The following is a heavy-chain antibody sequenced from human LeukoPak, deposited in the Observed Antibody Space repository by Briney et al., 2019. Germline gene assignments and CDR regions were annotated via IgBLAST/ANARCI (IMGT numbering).Heavy chain of an antibody. J-gene: IGHJ4*02. Sequence: SETLSLTCTVSSGSISSSSYYWGWIRQLPGKGLEWIGNIYYSGSTYYNPSLKSRVTISVDTSKNQFSLKLSSVTAADTAVYYCARESEGTHHDSTAAFHYWGQGTLVTVSS. CDR1: SGSISSSSYY. CDR3: ARESEGTHHDSTAAFHY. V-gene: IGHV4-39*07. CDR2: IYYSGST. D-gene: IGHD1-7*01.